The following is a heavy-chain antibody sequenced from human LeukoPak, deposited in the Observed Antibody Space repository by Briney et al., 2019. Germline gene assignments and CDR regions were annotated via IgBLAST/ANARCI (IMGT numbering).Heavy chain of an antibody. CDR3: ARGAVAESFDI. Sequence: SETLSLTCTVSVGSMSNTDYYWGWIRQHRGKGLEWVGSVYYSGVTFYKQSLKSRVTVSGDASNNQFSLRLNSVTAADTAVYYCARGAVAESFDIWGQGTMVTVSS. J-gene: IGHJ3*02. V-gene: IGHV4-39*01. D-gene: IGHD2-15*01. CDR1: VGSMSNTDYY. CDR2: VYYSGVT.